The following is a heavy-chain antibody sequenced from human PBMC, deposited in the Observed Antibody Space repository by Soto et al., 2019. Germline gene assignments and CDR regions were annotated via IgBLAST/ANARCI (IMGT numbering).Heavy chain of an antibody. V-gene: IGHV3-7*01. CDR1: EFTFSSYW. CDR3: AKSSFTKVRGAPGY. J-gene: IGHJ4*02. D-gene: IGHD3-10*01. Sequence: PGGSLRLSCAGSEFTFSSYWMSWVRQAPGKGLQWVANIKEDGTEKYYVDSVKGRFTISRDNAKNSLYLQMNSLRAEDTAVYYCAKSSFTKVRGAPGYWGQGTLVTVSS. CDR2: IKEDGTEK.